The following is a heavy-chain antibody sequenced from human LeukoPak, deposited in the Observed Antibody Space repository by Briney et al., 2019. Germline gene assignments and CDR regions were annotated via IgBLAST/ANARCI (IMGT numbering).Heavy chain of an antibody. D-gene: IGHD1-26*01. Sequence: GGSLRLSCVASGFTFSDYTMSWVRQAPGKGLEWVSYISTGSSTIYYPDSVKGRFTISRDNAKNSLYLQMNSLRAEDTAVYYCARVFSGSEDYWGQGTLVTVSS. J-gene: IGHJ4*02. CDR2: ISTGSSTI. CDR3: ARVFSGSEDY. CDR1: GFTFSDYT. V-gene: IGHV3-48*01.